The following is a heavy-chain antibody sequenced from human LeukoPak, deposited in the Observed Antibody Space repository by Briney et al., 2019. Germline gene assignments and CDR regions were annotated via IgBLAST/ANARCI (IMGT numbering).Heavy chain of an antibody. CDR2: ISAGGAGT. Sequence: PGGSLRLSCAGSGFTFSSYAMSWVRQAPGKGLEWVSTISAGGAGTSSADSVKGRFTISRDNSRNTLYLQMNSLRVEDTAVYYCARDSTYYYASGSSGPHYFDSWGQGTLVTVSS. J-gene: IGHJ4*02. D-gene: IGHD3-10*01. CDR1: GFTFSSYA. V-gene: IGHV3-23*01. CDR3: ARDSTYYYASGSSGPHYFDS.